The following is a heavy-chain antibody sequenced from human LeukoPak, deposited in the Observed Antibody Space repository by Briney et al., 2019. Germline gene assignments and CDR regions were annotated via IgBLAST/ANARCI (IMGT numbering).Heavy chain of an antibody. CDR3: VSQTPLYSGSFYFDY. V-gene: IGHV4-59*05. Sequence: PSETLSLTCIVSGDSISSYYWSWIRQPPGKGLEWIGSIYYSGSTYYNPSLKSRVTISVDPSKNRFSLKLSSVTAADTAVYYCVSQTPLYSGSFYFDYWGQGTLVTVSS. CDR2: IYYSGST. J-gene: IGHJ4*02. CDR1: GDSISSYY. D-gene: IGHD1-26*01.